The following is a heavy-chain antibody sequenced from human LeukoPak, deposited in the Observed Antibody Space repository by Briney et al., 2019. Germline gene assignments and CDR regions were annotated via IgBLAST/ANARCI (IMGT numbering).Heavy chain of an antibody. V-gene: IGHV4-59*01. D-gene: IGHD4-23*01. CDR3: ARVRNYGGKWGNYYYYMDV. J-gene: IGHJ6*03. CDR1: GGSISSYY. CDR2: IYYSGST. Sequence: SSEALSLTCTVSGGSISSYYWSWIRQPPGKGLEWIGYIYYSGSTNYNPSLKSRVTISVDTSKNQFSLKLSSVTAADTAVYYCARVRNYGGKWGNYYYYMDVWGKGTTVTVSS.